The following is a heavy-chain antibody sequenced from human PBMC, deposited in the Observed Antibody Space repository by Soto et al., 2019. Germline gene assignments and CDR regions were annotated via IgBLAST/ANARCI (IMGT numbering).Heavy chain of an antibody. J-gene: IGHJ6*02. D-gene: IGHD2-2*01. CDR1: GGSISSGGYY. V-gene: IGHV4-31*03. Sequence: QVQLQESGPGLVKPSQTLSLTCTVSGGSISSGGYYWSWIRQHPGKGLEWIGYIYYSGSTYYNPYLKSRVTISVDTSKDQFSLKLSSVTAADTAVYYCARGDVLVPAASAGMDVWGQGTTVTVSS. CDR2: IYYSGST. CDR3: ARGDVLVPAASAGMDV.